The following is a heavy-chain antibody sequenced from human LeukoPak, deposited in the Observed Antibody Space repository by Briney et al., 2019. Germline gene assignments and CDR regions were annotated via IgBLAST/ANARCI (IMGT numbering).Heavy chain of an antibody. D-gene: IGHD6-13*01. V-gene: IGHV1-46*01. Sequence: ASVKVSCKASGYTFTSYYMHWVRQGPGQGLEWMGIINPSGGSTSYAQKFQGRVTMTRDTSTSTVYMELSSLRAEDTAVYYCAKDRYLSSGSSWYSPYFDYWGQGTLVTVSS. CDR3: AKDRYLSSGSSWYSPYFDY. J-gene: IGHJ4*02. CDR2: INPSGGST. CDR1: GYTFTSYY.